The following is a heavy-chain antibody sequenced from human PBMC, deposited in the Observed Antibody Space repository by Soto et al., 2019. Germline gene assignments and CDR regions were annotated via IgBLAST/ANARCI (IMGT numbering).Heavy chain of an antibody. Sequence: EVQLLESGGGLVQPGGSLRLSCAASGFTFSSYAMSWVRQAPGKGLEWVSGISGSGGSTNHADSVKGRFTISRDNSKKTLYLQMNSPRAEDTAVYYCAKDRPRGCSGGSCYSGAQWGQGTLVTVSS. CDR2: ISGSGGST. J-gene: IGHJ4*02. CDR3: AKDRPRGCSGGSCYSGAQ. D-gene: IGHD2-15*01. V-gene: IGHV3-23*01. CDR1: GFTFSSYA.